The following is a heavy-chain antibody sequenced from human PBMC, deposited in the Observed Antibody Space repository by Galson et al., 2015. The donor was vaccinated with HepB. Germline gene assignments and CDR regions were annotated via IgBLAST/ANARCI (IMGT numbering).Heavy chain of an antibody. CDR3: TKGYCTGGNCYSGGY. Sequence: SLRLSCATSGFTFSDSAFHWVRQASGKGLEWVGRIRSKANNYATVYAASVKGRFTMSRDDAENTVYLQMNSLKTEDTAVYYCTKGYCTGGNCYSGGYWGQGTLVTVSS. CDR1: GFTFSDSA. J-gene: IGHJ4*02. D-gene: IGHD2-15*01. V-gene: IGHV3-73*01. CDR2: IRSKANNYAT.